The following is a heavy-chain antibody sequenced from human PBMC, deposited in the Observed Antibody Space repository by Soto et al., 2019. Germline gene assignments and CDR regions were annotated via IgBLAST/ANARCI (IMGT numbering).Heavy chain of an antibody. Sequence: PGGSLRLSCAASGFTFSTYALSWVRQAPGKGLEWVSSISSGGQNTYYVDSVKGRFTISRDNSNNTLYLQMDSLRAEDTAFYYCAKADYDILTGSDYWGQGTLVTVSS. CDR3: AKADYDILTGSDY. D-gene: IGHD3-9*01. V-gene: IGHV3-23*01. CDR1: GFTFSTYA. J-gene: IGHJ4*02. CDR2: ISSGGQNT.